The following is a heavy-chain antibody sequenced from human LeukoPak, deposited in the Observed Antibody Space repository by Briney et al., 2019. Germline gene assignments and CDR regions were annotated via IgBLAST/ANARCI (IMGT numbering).Heavy chain of an antibody. Sequence: SETLSLTCSVSGGSISSYYWNWIRQPPGKGVEWIGYIHYSGNTNYNPSLKSRVTISVDTSKNQFSLKLSSVTAADTAVYYCARRGGYETGTDYWGQGTLVTVSS. J-gene: IGHJ4*02. CDR2: IHYSGNT. CDR3: ARRGGYETGTDY. V-gene: IGHV4-59*08. CDR1: GGSISSYY. D-gene: IGHD5-12*01.